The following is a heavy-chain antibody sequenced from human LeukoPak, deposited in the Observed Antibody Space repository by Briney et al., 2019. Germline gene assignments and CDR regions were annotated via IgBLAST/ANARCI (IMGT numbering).Heavy chain of an antibody. Sequence: SETLSLTCTVSGGSISSYYWSWIRQPPGKGLEWIGYIYYSGSTNYNPSLKSRVTISVDTSKNQFSLKLSSATAADTAVYYCAKDKAPGSWHTPSDYWGQGTLVTVSS. J-gene: IGHJ4*02. V-gene: IGHV4-59*12. CDR2: IYYSGST. D-gene: IGHD6-13*01. CDR1: GGSISSYY. CDR3: AKDKAPGSWHTPSDY.